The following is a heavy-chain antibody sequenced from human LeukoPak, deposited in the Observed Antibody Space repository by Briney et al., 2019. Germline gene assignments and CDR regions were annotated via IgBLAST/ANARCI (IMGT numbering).Heavy chain of an antibody. J-gene: IGHJ4*02. V-gene: IGHV3-30-3*01. D-gene: IGHD3-22*01. CDR2: ISYDGSNK. CDR1: GFTFSSYA. CDR3: ARDPTYYYDSSGYLDY. Sequence: GRSLRLSCATSGFTFSSYAMHWVRQAPGKGLEWVAVISYDGSNKYYADSVEGRFTISRDNSKNTLYLQMNSLRAEDTAVYYCARDPTYYYDSSGYLDYWGQGTLVTVSS.